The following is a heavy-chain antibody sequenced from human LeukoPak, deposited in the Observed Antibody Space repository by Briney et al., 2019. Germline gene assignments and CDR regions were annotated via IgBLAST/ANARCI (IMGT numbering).Heavy chain of an antibody. CDR2: ISSSGSTI. Sequence: GGSLRLSCAASGFTFSSYEMNWVRQAPGKGVEWGSYISSSGSTIYYADSVKGRFTISRDNAKNSLYLQMISLRAEDTAFYYCASSRTERGYSFGYGYWGQGTLVTVSS. CDR3: ASSRTERGYSFGYGY. CDR1: GFTFSSYE. V-gene: IGHV3-48*03. J-gene: IGHJ4*02. D-gene: IGHD5-18*01.